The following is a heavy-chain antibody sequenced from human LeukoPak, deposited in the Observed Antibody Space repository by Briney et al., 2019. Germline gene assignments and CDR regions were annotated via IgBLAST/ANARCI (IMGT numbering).Heavy chain of an antibody. J-gene: IGHJ4*02. D-gene: IGHD3-10*01. CDR1: GFTFSRYG. CDR3: AKENYYGSGSCFDY. CDR2: ISDDGSKK. Sequence: GGSLRLSCAASGFTFSRYGMHWARQAPGKGLECVALISDDGSKKYYADSVKGQFTISRDDSKNTLYLQMSSLRAGDTAVYYCAKENYYGSGSCFDYWGQGTLVTVSS. V-gene: IGHV3-30*18.